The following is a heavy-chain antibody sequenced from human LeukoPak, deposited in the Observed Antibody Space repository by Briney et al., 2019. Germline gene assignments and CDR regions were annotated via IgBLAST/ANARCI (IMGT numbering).Heavy chain of an antibody. CDR2: IYYSGST. CDR3: ARHGVGIAAADFDY. CDR1: GGSISSYY. V-gene: IGHV4-59*01. J-gene: IGHJ4*02. Sequence: NPSETLSLTCTVSGGSISSYYWGWIREPPGRGLEWIGYIYYSGSTNYNPSLKSRVTISVDTSKNQFSLKLSSVTAADTAVYYCARHGVGIAAADFDYWGQGTLVTVSS. D-gene: IGHD6-13*01.